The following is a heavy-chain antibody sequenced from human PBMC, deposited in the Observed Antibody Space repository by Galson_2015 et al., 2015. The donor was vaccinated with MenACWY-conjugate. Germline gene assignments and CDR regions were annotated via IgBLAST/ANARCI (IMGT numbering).Heavy chain of an antibody. V-gene: IGHV3-23*01. J-gene: IGHJ4*02. Sequence: FLRLSCAASGFTFNTYAMSWVRQAPGKGLEWVSAITGSGGTTYYADSVKGRFTISRDNSKNTLNLQMTSLRAEDTALYYCARATLGCPPNPLYWGQGTLVTVSS. CDR1: GFTFNTYA. CDR3: ARATLGCPPNPLY. CDR2: ITGSGGTT. D-gene: IGHD3-16*01.